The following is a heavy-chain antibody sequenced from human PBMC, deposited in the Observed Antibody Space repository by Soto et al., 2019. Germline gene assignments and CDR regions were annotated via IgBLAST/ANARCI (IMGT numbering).Heavy chain of an antibody. CDR2: ISGSGGST. V-gene: IGHV3-23*01. J-gene: IGHJ4*02. D-gene: IGHD2-2*01. CDR3: AKDVIGYCISTSCYSVDY. CDR1: GVTFCSYA. Sequence: PGGSLRLSCAASGVTFCSYAMSWVRQAPGKGLECVSAISGSGGSTYYADSVKGRFTISRDNSKNTLYLQMNSLRAEDTAVYYCAKDVIGYCISTSCYSVDYWGQGTLVTVSS.